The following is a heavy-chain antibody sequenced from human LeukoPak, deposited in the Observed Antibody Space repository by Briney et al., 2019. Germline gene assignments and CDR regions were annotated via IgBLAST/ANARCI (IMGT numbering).Heavy chain of an antibody. CDR1: GGTFSSYA. Sequence: ASVKVSCKASGGTFSSYAISWVRQAPGQGLEWMGRIIPIFGTANYAPKCQGRVPIKTVESTSTAYMERSSLRSEDAAVYYCARDGAYGLIPFDYWGQGTLVTVSS. CDR2: IIPIFGTA. CDR3: ARDGAYGLIPFDY. V-gene: IGHV1-69*05. J-gene: IGHJ4*02. D-gene: IGHD3-10*01.